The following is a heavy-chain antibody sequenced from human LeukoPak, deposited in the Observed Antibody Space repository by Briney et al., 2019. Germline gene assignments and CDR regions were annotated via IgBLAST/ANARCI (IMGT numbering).Heavy chain of an antibody. CDR2: FNPEDGET. Sequence: ASVKVSCKVSGYIFTELSMHWVRQAPGQGLEWMGGFNPEDGETFYAQKFQGRVNMTEDTSTDTAYMELSSLSYDDTAVYYCATDGAGDYLNHWGQGTLVTVST. CDR1: GYIFTELS. V-gene: IGHV1-24*01. CDR3: ATDGAGDYLNH. D-gene: IGHD4-17*01. J-gene: IGHJ4*02.